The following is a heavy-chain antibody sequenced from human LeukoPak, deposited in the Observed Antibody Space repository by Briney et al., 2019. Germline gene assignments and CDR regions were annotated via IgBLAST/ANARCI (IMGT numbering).Heavy chain of an antibody. D-gene: IGHD3-22*01. CDR1: GFTFSDYY. V-gene: IGHV3-11*04. J-gene: IGHJ6*03. CDR2: ISSSGSTI. CDR3: ATSVGHNDSSGYYNYYYYYYMDV. Sequence: PGGSLRLSCAASGFTFSDYYMSWIRQAPGKGLEWVSYISSSGSTIYYADSVKGRFTISRDNAKNSLYLQMNSLRAEDTAVYYCATSVGHNDSSGYYNYYYYYYMDVWGKGTTVTVSS.